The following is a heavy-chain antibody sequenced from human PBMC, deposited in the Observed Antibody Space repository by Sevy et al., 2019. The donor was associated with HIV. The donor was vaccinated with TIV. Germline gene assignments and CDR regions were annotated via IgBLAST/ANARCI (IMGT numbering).Heavy chain of an antibody. V-gene: IGHV3-30*08. Sequence: GGSLRLSCAASALTFTRYAFHWVRQPPGKGLEWLAYISYDGRDISNADSVKGRFTISRDNSKNTLFLQMNSLRPDDTAVYYCARRDSNHQFLIDHWGLGVLVTVSS. CDR2: ISYDGRDI. D-gene: IGHD2-21*01. J-gene: IGHJ4*02. CDR3: ARRDSNHQFLIDH. CDR1: ALTFTRYA.